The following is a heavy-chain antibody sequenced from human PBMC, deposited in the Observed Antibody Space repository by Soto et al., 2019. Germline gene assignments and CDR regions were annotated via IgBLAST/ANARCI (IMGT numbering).Heavy chain of an antibody. CDR3: AIEKVGATSVHVFDI. V-gene: IGHV1-3*01. Sequence: ASVKVSCKASGYTFTSYAMHWVRQAPGQRLEWMGWINAGNGNTKYSQKFQGRVTITRDTSASTAYMELSSLRSEDTAVYYCAIEKVGATSVHVFDIWGQWTMVTVS. D-gene: IGHD1-26*01. CDR2: INAGNGNT. J-gene: IGHJ3*02. CDR1: GYTFTSYA.